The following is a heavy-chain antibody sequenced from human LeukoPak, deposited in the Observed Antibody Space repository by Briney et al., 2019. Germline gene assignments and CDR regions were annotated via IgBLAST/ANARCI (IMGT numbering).Heavy chain of an antibody. CDR2: IGTTGDT. CDR1: GFTFSSYD. D-gene: IGHD6-13*01. V-gene: IGHV3-13*01. Sequence: GGSLRLSCAASGFTFSSYDMHWVRQPTGKSLEWVSRIGTTGDTYYPGSVRGRFTISRENAKNSLYLQMNSLRVGDTAIYYCTRGGIGTAGKFDYWGQGTLVTVSS. J-gene: IGHJ4*02. CDR3: TRGGIGTAGKFDY.